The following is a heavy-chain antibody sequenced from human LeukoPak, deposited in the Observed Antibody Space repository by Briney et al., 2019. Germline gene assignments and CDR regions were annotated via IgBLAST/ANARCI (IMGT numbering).Heavy chain of an antibody. CDR1: GGSISSSSYY. J-gene: IGHJ5*02. CDR3: ARARIAVTGTGINLDWFDP. D-gene: IGHD6-19*01. CDR2: INHGGST. V-gene: IGHV4-39*07. Sequence: SETLSLTCTVSGGSISSSSYYWGWIRQPPGKGLEWIGEINHGGSTTYNPSLQSRVTMSVDTSKNQFSLKLSSVTAADTAVYYCARARIAVTGTGINLDWFDPWGQGTLVTVSS.